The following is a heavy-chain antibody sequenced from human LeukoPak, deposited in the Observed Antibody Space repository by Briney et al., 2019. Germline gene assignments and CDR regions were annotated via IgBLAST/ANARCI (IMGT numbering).Heavy chain of an antibody. J-gene: IGHJ6*03. V-gene: IGHV3-48*04. CDR1: GFTFSSYS. CDR2: ISSSSSTI. CDR3: ARDGRRDDHYYYYMDV. Sequence: PGGSLRLSCAASGFTFSSYSMTWVRQAPGKGLEWVSYISSSSSTIYYADSVKGRFTISRDNAKNSLYLQMNSLRAEDTAVYYCARDGRRDDHYYYYMDVWGKGTTVTVSS.